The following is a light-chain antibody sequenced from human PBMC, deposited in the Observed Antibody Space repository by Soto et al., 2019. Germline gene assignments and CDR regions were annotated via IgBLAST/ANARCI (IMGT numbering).Light chain of an antibody. Sequence: EIVMTQSPATLSVSPGGRATLSGRASQSVSSYLAWSQQRPGQPPRLLIYRASTRATNIPARFSGSGSGTEFSLTISSLQSEDFAVYYCQQYSTWPPRYTFGQGTKLEI. CDR1: QSVSSY. V-gene: IGKV3-15*01. J-gene: IGKJ2*01. CDR3: QQYSTWPPRYT. CDR2: RAS.